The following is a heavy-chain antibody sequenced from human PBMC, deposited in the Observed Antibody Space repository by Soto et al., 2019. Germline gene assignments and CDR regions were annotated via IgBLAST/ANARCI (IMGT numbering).Heavy chain of an antibody. CDR2: TNQDGSGK. CDR1: GFTLSSSW. J-gene: IGHJ4*02. V-gene: IGHV3-7*01. CDR3: ARGPM. Sequence: EVQLVESGGGLVQPGGSLRLSCVVSGFTLSSSWMSWVRQAPGKGLEWVATTNQDGSGKYYVESVKGRFTLSRDNANNSLYLQMNTLRAEDTAVYYCARGPMWGQGTLVTVSP.